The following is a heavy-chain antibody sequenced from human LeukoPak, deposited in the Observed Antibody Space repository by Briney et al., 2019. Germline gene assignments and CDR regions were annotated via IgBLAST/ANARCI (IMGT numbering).Heavy chain of an antibody. D-gene: IGHD6-6*01. CDR2: IWYDGTNK. V-gene: IGHV3-33*08. Sequence: GGSLRLSCSASGFTFSSYAMHWVRQAPGKGLEWVAVIWYDGTNKYYADSVTGRFTISRDNSKNTLNLQMNSLRADDTTIYYCAREIGEYSRSLGEYFDYWGQGALVTVSS. CDR3: AREIGEYSRSLGEYFDY. J-gene: IGHJ4*02. CDR1: GFTFSSYA.